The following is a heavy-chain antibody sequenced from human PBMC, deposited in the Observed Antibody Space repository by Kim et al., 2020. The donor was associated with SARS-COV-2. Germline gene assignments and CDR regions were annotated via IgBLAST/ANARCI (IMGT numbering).Heavy chain of an antibody. CDR2: INPSGGST. CDR1: GYTFTSYY. J-gene: IGHJ6*02. CDR3: ARESWELHLPLLDYYGMDV. V-gene: IGHV1-46*01. Sequence: ASVKVSCKASGYTFTSYYMHWVRQAPGQGLEWMGIINPSGGSTSYAQKFQGRVTMTRDTSTSTVYMELSSLRSEDTAVYYCARESWELHLPLLDYYGMDVWGQGTTVTVSS. D-gene: IGHD1-26*01.